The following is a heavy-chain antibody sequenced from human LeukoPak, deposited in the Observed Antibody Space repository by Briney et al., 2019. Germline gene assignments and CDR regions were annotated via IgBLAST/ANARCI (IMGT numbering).Heavy chain of an antibody. V-gene: IGHV3-20*04. CDR2: INWNGGST. CDR3: ARGGDLGFGEVTFDY. Sequence: PGGSLSLSCAASGFTFDDYGVSWVRQGPGKGLEWVSSINWNGGSTGYTDSVKGRFTISRDNAKNSLYLQMNSLRAEDTALYYCARGGDLGFGEVTFDYWGQGPVVPVSS. CDR1: GFTFDDYG. D-gene: IGHD3-10*01. J-gene: IGHJ4*02.